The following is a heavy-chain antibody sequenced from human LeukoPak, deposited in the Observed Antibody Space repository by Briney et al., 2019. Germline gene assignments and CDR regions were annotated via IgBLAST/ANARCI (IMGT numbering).Heavy chain of an antibody. J-gene: IGHJ4*02. CDR1: GYTFTGYY. D-gene: IGHD6-13*01. CDR3: ARDRGDGGSSWPTPYYFDY. V-gene: IGHV1-2*04. CDR2: INPNSGGT. Sequence: APVKVSCKASGYTFTGYYMHWVRQAPGQGLEWMGWINPNSGGTNYAQKFQGWVTMTRDTSISTAYMELSRLRSDDTAVYYCARDRGDGGSSWPTPYYFDYWGQGTLVTVSS.